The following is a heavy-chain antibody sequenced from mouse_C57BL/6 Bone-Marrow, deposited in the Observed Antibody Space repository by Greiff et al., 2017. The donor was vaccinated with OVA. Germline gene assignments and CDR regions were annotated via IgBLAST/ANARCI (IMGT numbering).Heavy chain of an antibody. CDR2: ISSGGDYI. D-gene: IGHD2-3*01. J-gene: IGHJ3*01. CDR3: TREGSLDGYYPFAY. V-gene: IGHV5-9-1*02. Sequence: EVHLVESGAGLVKPGGSLKLSCAASGFTFSSYAMSWVRPTPEKRLEWVAYISSGGDYIYYADTVKGRFPISRDNARNTLYLQMSSLKSEDTAMYDFTREGSLDGYYPFAYWGQGTLVTVSA. CDR1: GFTFSSYA.